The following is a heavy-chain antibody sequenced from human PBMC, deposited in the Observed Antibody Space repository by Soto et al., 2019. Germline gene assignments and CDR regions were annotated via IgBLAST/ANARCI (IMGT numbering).Heavy chain of an antibody. V-gene: IGHV1-46*01. CDR2: INPSGGST. CDR1: GYTFTSYY. J-gene: IGHJ4*02. D-gene: IGHD3-3*01. Sequence: SVKVSCKASGYTFTSYYMHWVRQAPGQGLEWMGIINPSGGSTSYAQKFQGRVTMTRDTSTSTVYMELSSLRSEDTAVYYCARAEGRNYDFWSGYYLNYFDYWGQGTLVTVSA. CDR3: ARAEGRNYDFWSGYYLNYFDY.